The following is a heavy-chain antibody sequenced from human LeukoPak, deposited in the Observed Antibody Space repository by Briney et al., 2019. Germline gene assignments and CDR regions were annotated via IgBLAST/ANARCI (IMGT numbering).Heavy chain of an antibody. CDR2: INTDGSTT. D-gene: IGHD5-18*01. V-gene: IGHV3-74*01. CDR1: GFTFSRNW. CDR3: TRGYNTASLD. Sequence: GGSLRLSCVASGFTFSRNWLLWVRQVPGKGLVWVSRINTDGSTTNYADSVKGRFTISRDNTKNTLYLQMNSLRAEDSAVYFCTRGYNTASLDWGQGTRITVAS. J-gene: IGHJ4*02.